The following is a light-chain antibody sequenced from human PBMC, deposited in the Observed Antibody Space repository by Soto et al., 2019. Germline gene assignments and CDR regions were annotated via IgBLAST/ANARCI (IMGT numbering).Light chain of an antibody. Sequence: DIQITQTPSSLAASVGNRVTITCRASQGISNYLAWYQQKPGKVPKLLIYASSTLQSGVPSRFSGSGSGTDFSLTISSLQPEDFATYYCQKYNSAPWRCGQGTKVDI. CDR3: QKYNSAPWR. CDR2: ASS. J-gene: IGKJ1*01. CDR1: QGISNY. V-gene: IGKV1-27*01.